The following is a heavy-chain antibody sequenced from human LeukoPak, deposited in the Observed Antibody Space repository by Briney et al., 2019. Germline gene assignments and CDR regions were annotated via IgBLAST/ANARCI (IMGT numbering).Heavy chain of an antibody. CDR1: GFTFSSYV. D-gene: IGHD3-22*01. V-gene: IGHV3-23*01. Sequence: GGSLRLSCAASGFTFSSYVMSWVCAALGKGREWGSAISGSGGSTFYADSVKCRFTISRENSKNTLYLQMNSLRAEDTAVYYCAKGSKLNYDSSGYYFYYFDYWGQGTLVTVSS. CDR3: AKGSKLNYDSSGYYFYYFDY. J-gene: IGHJ4*02. CDR2: ISGSGGST.